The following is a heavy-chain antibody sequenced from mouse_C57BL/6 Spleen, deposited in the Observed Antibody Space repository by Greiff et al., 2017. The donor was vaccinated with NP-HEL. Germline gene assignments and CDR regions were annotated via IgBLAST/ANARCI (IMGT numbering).Heavy chain of an antibody. J-gene: IGHJ2*01. Sequence: VKLMESGPELVKPGASVKISCKASGYAFSSSWMNWVKQRPGKGLEWIGRIYPGDGDTNYNGKFKGKATLTADKSSSTAYMQLSSLTSEDSAVYFCARVGTTVVAPLDYWGQGTTLTVSS. CDR1: GYAFSSSW. D-gene: IGHD1-1*01. V-gene: IGHV1-82*01. CDR3: ARVGTTVVAPLDY. CDR2: IYPGDGDT.